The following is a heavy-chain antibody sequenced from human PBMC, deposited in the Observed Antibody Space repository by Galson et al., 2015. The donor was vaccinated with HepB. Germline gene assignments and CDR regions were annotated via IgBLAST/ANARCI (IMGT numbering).Heavy chain of an antibody. CDR1: GFTFSSYA. CDR2: ISYDGSNK. J-gene: IGHJ6*02. D-gene: IGHD5-18*01. V-gene: IGHV3-30*04. CDR3: ARGVTAMVTSPYYYYYYGMDV. Sequence: SLRLSCAASGFTFSSYAMHWVRQAPGKGLEWVAVISYDGSNKYYADSVKGRFTISRDNSKNTLYLQMNSLRAEDTAVYYCARGVTAMVTSPYYYYYYGMDVWGQGTTVTVSS.